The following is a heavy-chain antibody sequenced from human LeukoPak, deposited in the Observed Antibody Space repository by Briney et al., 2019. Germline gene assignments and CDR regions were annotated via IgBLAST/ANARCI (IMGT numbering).Heavy chain of an antibody. V-gene: IGHV1-69*05. CDR2: IIPIFGTA. CDR1: GGTFSSYA. J-gene: IGHJ4*02. Sequence: SVKVSCKASGGTFSSYAISWVRQAPGQGLEWMGGIIPIFGTANYAQKFQGRVTITTDESTSTAYMELSSLRSEDTAVYYCARDKERGDTATDLYYFDYWGQGTLVTVSS. CDR3: ARDKERGDTATDLYYFDY. D-gene: IGHD5-18*01.